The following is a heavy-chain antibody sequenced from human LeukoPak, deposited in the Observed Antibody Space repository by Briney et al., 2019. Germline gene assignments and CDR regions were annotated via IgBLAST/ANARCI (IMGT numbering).Heavy chain of an antibody. CDR1: GFTFSTYG. Sequence: GSLRLSRAASGFTFSTYGMHWVRQAPGKGLEWVAVISDDGSSTYYAVSVKGRFTISRDNSKNTLYLQMNSLRAEDTAVYYCAKERGTLPDYWGQGTLVTVSS. D-gene: IGHD3-10*01. CDR3: AKERGTLPDY. J-gene: IGHJ4*02. CDR2: ISDDGSST. V-gene: IGHV3-30*18.